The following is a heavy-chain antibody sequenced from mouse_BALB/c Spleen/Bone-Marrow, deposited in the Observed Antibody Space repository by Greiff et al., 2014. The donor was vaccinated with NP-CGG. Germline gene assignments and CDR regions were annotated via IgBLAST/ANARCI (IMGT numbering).Heavy chain of an antibody. D-gene: IGHD1-1*01. CDR3: TREGYYGSSYVDY. CDR2: IYPSDSYT. J-gene: IGHJ2*01. V-gene: IGHV1-69*02. Sequence: VQLQQSGAELVRPGASVKLSCKASGYTFTSYWINWVKQRPGQGLVWIGNIYPSDSYTNYNQKFKNKATLTVDKSSSTAYMQLSSSTSEDSAVYYCTREGYYGSSYVDYWGQGTTLTVSS. CDR1: GYTFTSYW.